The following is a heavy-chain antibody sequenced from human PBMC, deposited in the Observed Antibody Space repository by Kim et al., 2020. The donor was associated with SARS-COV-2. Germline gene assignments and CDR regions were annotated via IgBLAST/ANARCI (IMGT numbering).Heavy chain of an antibody. J-gene: IGHJ4*02. Sequence: GGSLRLSCAASGFTFSSYGMHWVRQAPGKGLEWVAVIWYDGSNKYYADSVKGRFTISRDNSKNTLYLQMNSLRAEYTAVYHCARDTGNYDILTGYYPTHDYWGQGPLVTVSS. D-gene: IGHD3-9*01. CDR3: ARDTGNYDILTGYYPTHDY. V-gene: IGHV3-33*01. CDR1: GFTFSSYG. CDR2: IWYDGSNK.